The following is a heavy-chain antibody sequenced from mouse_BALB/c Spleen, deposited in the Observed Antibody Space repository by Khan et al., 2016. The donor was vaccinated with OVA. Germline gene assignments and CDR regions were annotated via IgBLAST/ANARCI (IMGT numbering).Heavy chain of an antibody. CDR2: ISGTGSYT. D-gene: IGHD2-10*01. V-gene: IGHV5-9*02. Sequence: VQLKESGGGLVKPGGSLKLSCAASGFAFSSYDMSWVRQTPEKRLEWVATISGTGSYTYYPDSVKGRFTISRDNARNTLYLQMSSLRSEDTALYYCAIPSYYGNPWFPYWGQGTLVTVSA. J-gene: IGHJ3*01. CDR3: AIPSYYGNPWFPY. CDR1: GFAFSSYD.